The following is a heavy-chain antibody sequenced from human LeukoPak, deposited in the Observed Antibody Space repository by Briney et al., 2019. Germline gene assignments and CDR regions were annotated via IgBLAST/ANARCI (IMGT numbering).Heavy chain of an antibody. V-gene: IGHV3-21*01. J-gene: IGHJ4*02. Sequence: GGSLRLSCAASGFTFSSYSMNWVRQAPGKGLEWVSSISSSSSYIYYADSVKGRFTISRDNSKNTLYLQMNSLRAEDTAVYYCANPSLGWRWLQFPWGQGTLVTVSS. D-gene: IGHD5-24*01. CDR3: ANPSLGWRWLQFP. CDR1: GFTFSSYS. CDR2: ISSSSSYI.